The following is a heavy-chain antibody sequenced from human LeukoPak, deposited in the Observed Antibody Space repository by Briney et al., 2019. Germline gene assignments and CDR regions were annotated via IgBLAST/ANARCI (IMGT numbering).Heavy chain of an antibody. CDR3: ARDSAAARTCYFDY. Sequence: SETLSLTCTVSGGSISSSSYYWGCIRQPPGKGLECIGSIYYSGSTYYNPSLKSRVTISVDTSKNQFSLKLSSVTAADTAVYYCARDSAAARTCYFDYWGQGTLVTVSS. D-gene: IGHD6-13*01. V-gene: IGHV4-39*07. CDR2: IYYSGST. J-gene: IGHJ4*02. CDR1: GGSISSSSYY.